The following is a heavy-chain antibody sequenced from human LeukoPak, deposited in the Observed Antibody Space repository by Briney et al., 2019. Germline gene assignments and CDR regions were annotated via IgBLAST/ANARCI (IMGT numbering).Heavy chain of an antibody. Sequence: ASVMVSCKASGYTFTGYGISWVRQAPGQGLEWMGWISAYNGNTNYPQKFQGRVTMTTDTATSTAYMELRSLRSDDTAVYYCGRDPPVTLQYYYYYMDVWGKGTTVTVS. D-gene: IGHD5-24*01. CDR2: ISAYNGNT. CDR3: GRDPPVTLQYYYYYMDV. V-gene: IGHV1-18*01. CDR1: GYTFTGYG. J-gene: IGHJ6*03.